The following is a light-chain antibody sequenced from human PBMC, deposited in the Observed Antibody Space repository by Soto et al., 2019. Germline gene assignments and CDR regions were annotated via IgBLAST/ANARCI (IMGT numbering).Light chain of an antibody. J-gene: IGKJ2*01. CDR1: QSISNF. CDR2: AAS. Sequence: DIQMTQSPSSLSASVGDRVTITCRASQSISNFLNWYQQKPGKAPELLIYAASSLHSGVPSRFSGSGSGTNFTLTISSLPPDDFATYSCQQSYTTPYTFGQGNKLEIK. CDR3: QQSYTTPYT. V-gene: IGKV1-39*01.